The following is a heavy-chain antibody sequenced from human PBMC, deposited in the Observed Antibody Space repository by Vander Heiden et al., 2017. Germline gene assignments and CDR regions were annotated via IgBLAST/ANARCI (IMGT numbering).Heavy chain of an antibody. Sequence: QLQLQESGPGLVKPSETLSLTCTVSGGSISSSSYYWGWIRQPPGKGLEWIGSIYYSGSTYYNPSLKSRVTISVDTSKNQFSRKLSSVTAAETAVYYCARRPSGAPYNWFDPWGQGTMVTVSS. CDR2: IYYSGST. CDR1: GGSISSSSYY. D-gene: IGHD1-26*01. V-gene: IGHV4-39*01. CDR3: ARRPSGAPYNWFDP. J-gene: IGHJ5*02.